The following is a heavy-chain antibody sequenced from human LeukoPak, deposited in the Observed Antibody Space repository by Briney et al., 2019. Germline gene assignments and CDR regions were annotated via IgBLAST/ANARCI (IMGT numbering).Heavy chain of an antibody. V-gene: IGHV4-59*01. D-gene: IGHD6-13*01. CDR3: ARDGFAAAGLDY. CDR2: IYYSGST. CDR1: GGSISSYY. Sequence: SETLSLTCTVSGGSISSYYWSWIRQPPGKGLEWIGYIYYSGSTDYNPSLKSRVTISVDTSKNQFSLKLSSVTAADTAVYYCARDGFAAAGLDYWGQGTLVTVSS. J-gene: IGHJ4*02.